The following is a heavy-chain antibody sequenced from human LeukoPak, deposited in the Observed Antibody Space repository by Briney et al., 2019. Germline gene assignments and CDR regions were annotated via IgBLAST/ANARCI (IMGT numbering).Heavy chain of an antibody. CDR2: ISYDGSNK. CDR1: GFTFSSFA. V-gene: IGHV3-30-3*01. D-gene: IGHD5-12*01. Sequence: GGSLRLSCAASGFTFSSFAMHWVRQAPGRGLEWVAVISYDGSNKYYADSVKGRFTISRDNSKNTLYLQMNSLRAEDTAVYYCARERGYSGYPSDYWGQGTLVTVSS. CDR3: ARERGYSGYPSDY. J-gene: IGHJ4*02.